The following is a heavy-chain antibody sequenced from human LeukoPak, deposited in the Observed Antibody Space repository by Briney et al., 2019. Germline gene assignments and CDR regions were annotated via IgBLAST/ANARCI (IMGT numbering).Heavy chain of an antibody. V-gene: IGHV4-34*01. CDR3: ARSYDSSGYEPAFDI. D-gene: IGHD3-22*01. Sequence: SETLSLTCTVSGGSISSYYWSWIRQPPGKGLEWIGEINHSGSTNYNPSLKSRVTISVDTSKNQFSLKLSSVTAADTAVYYCARSYDSSGYEPAFDIWGQGTMVTVSS. J-gene: IGHJ3*02. CDR2: INHSGST. CDR1: GGSISSYY.